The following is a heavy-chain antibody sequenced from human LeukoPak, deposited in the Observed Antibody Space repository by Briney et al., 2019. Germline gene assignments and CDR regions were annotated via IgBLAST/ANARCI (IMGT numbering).Heavy chain of an antibody. D-gene: IGHD3-22*01. CDR2: MYPGDSDT. CDR3: ARLYYDSSGYSPLPLDY. Sequence: GESLKISCKGSGYSFTSDWIGWVRQVPGKGREWMGIMYPGDSDTRYSPSFQGRVTISADKSIRTAYLQWSRPKASDTAMYYRARLYYDSSGYSPLPLDYWGQGTLVTVSS. CDR1: GYSFTSDW. J-gene: IGHJ4*02. V-gene: IGHV5-51*01.